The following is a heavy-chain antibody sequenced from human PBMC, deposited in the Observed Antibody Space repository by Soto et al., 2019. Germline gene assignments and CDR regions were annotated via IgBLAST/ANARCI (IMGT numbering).Heavy chain of an antibody. CDR2: ISYTGRT. J-gene: IGHJ5*02. V-gene: IGHV4-31*03. D-gene: IGHD6-6*01. Sequence: SSETLSLTCTVSGGSISSDANFWSWIRQLPGRGLEWIGYISYTGRTYYTPSLNSRLTISLDTSKNLFSLRLSAVTAADTAVYFCARGYFSSSSYWFDPCGQGPLVTVYS. CDR1: GGSISSDANF. CDR3: ARGYFSSSSYWFDP.